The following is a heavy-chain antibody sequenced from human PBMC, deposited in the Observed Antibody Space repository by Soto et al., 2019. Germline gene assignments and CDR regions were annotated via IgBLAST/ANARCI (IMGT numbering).Heavy chain of an antibody. CDR2: ITGNGGNT. J-gene: IGHJ6*02. D-gene: IGHD6-6*01. Sequence: GGSLRLSCAASGFTFSSYAMSWVRQAPGKGLEWVSAITGNGGNTYYADSVKGRFTISRDNSKNTLYLQMNSLSAEDTAVYYCAEIAAPLYYYHGLGVWGQGTTVTVSS. V-gene: IGHV3-23*01. CDR3: AEIAAPLYYYHGLGV. CDR1: GFTFSSYA.